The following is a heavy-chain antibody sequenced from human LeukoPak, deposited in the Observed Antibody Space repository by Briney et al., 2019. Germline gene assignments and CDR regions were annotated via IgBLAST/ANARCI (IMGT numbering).Heavy chain of an antibody. CDR1: GFTFSSYW. D-gene: IGHD4-17*01. V-gene: IGHV3-7*04. CDR3: ARGTVTTPHSYYYYYGMDV. J-gene: IGHJ6*02. CDR2: IKQDGSEK. Sequence: GGSLRLSCAASGFTFSSYWMSWVRQAPGKGLEWVANIKQDGSEKYYVDSVKGRFTISRDNAKNSLYLQMNSLRAEDTAVYYCARGTVTTPHSYYYYYGMDVWGQGTTVTVSS.